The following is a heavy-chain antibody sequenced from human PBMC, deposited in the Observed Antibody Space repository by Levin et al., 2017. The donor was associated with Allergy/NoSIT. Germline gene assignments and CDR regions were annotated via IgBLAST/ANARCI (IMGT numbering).Heavy chain of an antibody. V-gene: IGHV1-18*01. CDR2: ISAYSGNT. CDR1: GYIFTSYG. Sequence: GESLKISCKASGYIFTSYGISWVRQAPGQGLEWMGWISAYSGNTNYAQKLQGRVTMTTDTSTSTAYMELRSLRSDDTAVYYCATTRGEVAVTGYYFDYWGQGTLVTVSS. D-gene: IGHD6-19*01. CDR3: ATTRGEVAVTGYYFDY. J-gene: IGHJ4*02.